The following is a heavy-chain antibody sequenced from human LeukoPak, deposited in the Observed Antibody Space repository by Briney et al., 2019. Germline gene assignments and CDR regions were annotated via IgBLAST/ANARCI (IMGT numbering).Heavy chain of an antibody. V-gene: IGHV4-31*03. CDR3: AREPEGRGSYYYPFVY. CDR1: GCSISSGGYY. CDR2: IYYSGST. Sequence: PSQTLSLTCTVSGCSISSGGYYWSWIRQHPGKGLEGIVYIYYSGSTYYNPSLKSRVTISVDTSKNQFSLKLSSVTAADTAVYYCAREPEGRGSYYYPFVYWGEGALVTVS. D-gene: IGHD1-26*01. J-gene: IGHJ4*02.